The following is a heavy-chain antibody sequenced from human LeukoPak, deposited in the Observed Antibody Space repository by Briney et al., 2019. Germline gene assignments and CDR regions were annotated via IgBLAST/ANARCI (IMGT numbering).Heavy chain of an antibody. CDR2: IRSEANSYAT. V-gene: IGHV3-73*01. CDR1: GFTFSRYW. CDR3: TRHLNPRGSYHNWFDP. J-gene: IGHJ5*02. D-gene: IGHD1-26*01. Sequence: GGSLRLSCAASGFTFSRYWMYWVRQAPGKGPEWVGRIRSEANSYATAYAASVKGRFTISRDDSKNTAYLQMNSLKTEDTAVYYCTRHLNPRGSYHNWFDPWGQGTLVTVSS.